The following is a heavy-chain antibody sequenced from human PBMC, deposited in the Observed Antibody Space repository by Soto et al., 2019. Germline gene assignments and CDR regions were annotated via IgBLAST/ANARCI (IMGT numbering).Heavy chain of an antibody. CDR2: IYYSGST. D-gene: IGHD3-10*01. V-gene: IGHV4-31*03. CDR1: GGSISSGGYY. J-gene: IGHJ6*02. Sequence: PSETLSLTCTVSGGSISSGGYYWSWIRQHPGKGLEWVGYIYYSGSTYYNPSLKSRVTISVDTSKNQFSLKLSSVTAADTAVYYCARDPRFRGFYGMDVWGQGTTVTVSS. CDR3: ARDPRFRGFYGMDV.